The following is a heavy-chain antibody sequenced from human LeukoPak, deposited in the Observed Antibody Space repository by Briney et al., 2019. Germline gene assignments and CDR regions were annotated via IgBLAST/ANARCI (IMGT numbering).Heavy chain of an antibody. CDR1: GFTFSSYG. D-gene: IGHD4-17*01. Sequence: GGSLRLSCAASGFTFSSYGMHWVRQAPGKGLEWVAVISYDGSNKYYADSVKGRFTISRDNSKNTLYLQMNSLRAEDTAVYYCAKDLMDYGDYSNYYYYYSMDVWGQGTTVTVSS. J-gene: IGHJ6*02. CDR3: AKDLMDYGDYSNYYYYYSMDV. CDR2: ISYDGSNK. V-gene: IGHV3-30*18.